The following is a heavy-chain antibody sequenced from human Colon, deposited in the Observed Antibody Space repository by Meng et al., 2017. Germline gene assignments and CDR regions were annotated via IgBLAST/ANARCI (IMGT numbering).Heavy chain of an antibody. Sequence: QVQLQESGPGLVKPSGTLSLKCTVSGGSINSSNWWLWVRQPPGKGLEWLGGIYHGGNTNYNPSLKSRVTLSLDKSKNQFSLRLTSVTAADTAMYYCSRGVVAGAMVWFDPWGPGTLVTVSS. V-gene: IGHV4-4*02. J-gene: IGHJ5*02. CDR2: IYHGGNT. D-gene: IGHD2-2*01. CDR1: GGSINSSNW. CDR3: SRGVVAGAMVWFDP.